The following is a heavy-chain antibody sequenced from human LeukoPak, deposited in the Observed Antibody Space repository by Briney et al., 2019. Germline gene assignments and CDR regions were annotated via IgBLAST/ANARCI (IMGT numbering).Heavy chain of an antibody. CDR1: GFTFGDCG. D-gene: IGHD3-3*01. V-gene: IGHV3-20*04. CDR3: ARGVETGVDWFDP. Sequence: PGGSLRLSCAASGFTFGDCGMSWVRQAPGKGLEWVSGINWNGGSPLYADSVKGRFTISRDNAKNSLYLQMNSLRADDTAVYYCARGVETGVDWFDPWGQGTLVTVSS. CDR2: INWNGGSP. J-gene: IGHJ5*02.